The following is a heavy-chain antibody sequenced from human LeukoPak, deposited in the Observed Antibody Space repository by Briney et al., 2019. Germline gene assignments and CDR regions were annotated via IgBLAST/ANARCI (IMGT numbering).Heavy chain of an antibody. V-gene: IGHV3-74*01. Sequence: GGSLRLSCAVSGFTFSSYWMHWVRQAPGKGLVWVSRINSDGSSTTYADSVKGRFTISRDNAKNTLYLQMNSLRAEDTAVYYCATSIYCSGGSCYSRTFQYWGQGTLVTVSS. CDR1: GFTFSSYW. D-gene: IGHD2-15*01. J-gene: IGHJ4*02. CDR2: INSDGSST. CDR3: ATSIYCSGGSCYSRTFQY.